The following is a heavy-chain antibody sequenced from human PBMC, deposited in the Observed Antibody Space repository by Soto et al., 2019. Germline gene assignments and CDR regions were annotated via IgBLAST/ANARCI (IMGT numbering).Heavy chain of an antibody. V-gene: IGHV1-3*01. CDR2: SNEGSGNT. CDR1: GYSFKNYA. CDR3: ARDDRTISGAVTLDY. Sequence: QVQLEQSGPEVKRPGASVRISCRTAGYSFKNYAIHWVRPAPGKKLERMGWSNEGSGNTRYSHKFQGRMSIARDTSASTSYLDLRSLTSEDTAVYFCARDDRTISGAVTLDYWGPGTLVTVSS. J-gene: IGHJ4*02. D-gene: IGHD3-3*02.